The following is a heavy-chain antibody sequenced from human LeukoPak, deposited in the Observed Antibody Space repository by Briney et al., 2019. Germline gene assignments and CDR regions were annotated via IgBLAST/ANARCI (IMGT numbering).Heavy chain of an antibody. Sequence: GESLKISCKGSGYSFTSYWIGWVRQMPGKGLEWMGIIYPGDSDTRYSPSFQGQVTISADKSISTAYLLWSSLKASDTAMYYCARWAGSYGHTYYFDYWGQGTLVTVSS. V-gene: IGHV5-51*01. J-gene: IGHJ4*02. CDR1: GYSFTSYW. CDR2: IYPGDSDT. CDR3: ARWAGSYGHTYYFDY. D-gene: IGHD5-18*01.